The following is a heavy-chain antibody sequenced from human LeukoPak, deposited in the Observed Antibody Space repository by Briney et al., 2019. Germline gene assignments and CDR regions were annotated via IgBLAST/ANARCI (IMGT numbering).Heavy chain of an antibody. CDR1: GFTFSSYA. D-gene: IGHD3-22*01. CDR3: AKDKGRPDSSVYYYSKNIEY. V-gene: IGHV3-23*01. Sequence: AGGSLRLSCAASGFTFSSYAMSWVRQAPGKGLEWVSGISGSGASTYYADSVKGRFTISRDNSRDTLYLQLNSLRVEDTAVYYCAKDKGRPDSSVYYYSKNIEYWGQGTLVTVSS. CDR2: ISGSGAST. J-gene: IGHJ4*02.